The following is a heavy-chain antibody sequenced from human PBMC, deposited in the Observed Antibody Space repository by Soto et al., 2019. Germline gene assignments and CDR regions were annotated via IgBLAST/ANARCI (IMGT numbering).Heavy chain of an antibody. CDR2: IYHSGST. CDR1: GGSISSDNW. CDR3: AARLSYSSGRAKLGS. Sequence: QVQLQESGPGLVKPSGTLSLTCAVSGGSISSDNWWSWVRQPPGKGLEWIGEIYHSGSTNYNPSLKRRVTISVDKSKNQFSLRLTSVNAAATAVYYCAARLSYSSGRAKLGSWGQGTLVTVSS. J-gene: IGHJ4*02. D-gene: IGHD6-19*01. V-gene: IGHV4-4*02.